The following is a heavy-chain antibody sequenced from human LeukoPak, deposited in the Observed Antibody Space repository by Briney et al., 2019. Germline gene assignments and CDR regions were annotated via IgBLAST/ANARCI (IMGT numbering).Heavy chain of an antibody. CDR2: INHSGST. Sequence: GSLRLSCAASGFTFSSYSMTWVRQPPGKGLEWIGEINHSGSTNYNPSLKSRVTISVDTSKNQFSLKLSSVTAADTAVYYCARGPPGSNYAWFDPWGQGTLVTVSS. CDR3: ARGPPGSNYAWFDP. J-gene: IGHJ5*02. D-gene: IGHD4-11*01. CDR1: GFTFSSYS. V-gene: IGHV4-34*01.